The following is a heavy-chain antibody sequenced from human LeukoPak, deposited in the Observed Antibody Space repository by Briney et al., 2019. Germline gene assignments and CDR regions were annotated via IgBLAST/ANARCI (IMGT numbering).Heavy chain of an antibody. V-gene: IGHV3-30*03. Sequence: GGSLRLSCAASGFTFSRYGMHWVRQASGKGLEWVALISYDGSNKYYADSVKGRFTISRDNSKNTLYLQMNSLRAEDTAVYYCARAKGSSWQYYFDYWGQGTLVTVSS. CDR1: GFTFSRYG. D-gene: IGHD6-13*01. CDR2: ISYDGSNK. J-gene: IGHJ4*02. CDR3: ARAKGSSWQYYFDY.